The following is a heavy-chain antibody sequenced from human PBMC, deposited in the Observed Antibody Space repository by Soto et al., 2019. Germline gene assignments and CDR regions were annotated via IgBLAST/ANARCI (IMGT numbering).Heavy chain of an antibody. Sequence: AACGVWGRLGMNWVRQAPGRGLEWVSYISSSSSTIYYADSVKGRFTISRDNAKNSLYLQMNSLRAEDTAVYYCARGAYYYDSSGLSSWGQGTLVTVSS. CDR1: GVWGRLG. D-gene: IGHD3-22*01. J-gene: IGHJ5*02. V-gene: IGHV3-48*01. CDR3: ARGAYYYDSSGLSS. CDR2: ISSSSSTI.